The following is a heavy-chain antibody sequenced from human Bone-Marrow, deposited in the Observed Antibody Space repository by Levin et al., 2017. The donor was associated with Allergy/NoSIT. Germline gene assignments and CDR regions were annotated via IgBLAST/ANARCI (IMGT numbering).Heavy chain of an antibody. D-gene: IGHD5-18*01. V-gene: IGHV4-4*02. CDR1: GGSISSSNW. Sequence: SETLSLTCAVSGGSISSSNWWSWVRQPPGKGLEWIGEIYHSGSTNYNPSPKSRVTISVDKSKNQFSLKLSSVTAADTAVYYCARAQGYSYGSFDYWGQGTLVTVSS. CDR2: IYHSGST. CDR3: ARAQGYSYGSFDY. J-gene: IGHJ4*02.